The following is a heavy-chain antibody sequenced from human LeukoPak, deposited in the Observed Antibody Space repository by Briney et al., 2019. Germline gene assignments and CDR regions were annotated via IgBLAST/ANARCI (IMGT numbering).Heavy chain of an antibody. J-gene: IGHJ4*02. D-gene: IGHD5-12*01. CDR1: GGTFSSYA. CDR3: ARPTRGYSGYAEEAFDY. V-gene: IGHV1-69*04. CDR2: IIPILGIA. Sequence: ASVKVSCKASGGTFSSYAISWVRQAPGQGLEWMGRIIPILGIANYAQKFQGRVTITADKSTSTAYMELSSLRSEDTAVYYCARPTRGYSGYAEEAFDYWGQGTLVTVSS.